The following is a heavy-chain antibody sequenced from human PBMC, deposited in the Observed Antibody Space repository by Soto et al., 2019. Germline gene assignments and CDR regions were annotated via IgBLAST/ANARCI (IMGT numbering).Heavy chain of an antibody. J-gene: IGHJ5*02. Sequence: SETLSLTCAVYGGSFSGYYWSWIRQPPGKGLEWIGEINHSGSTNYNPSLKSRVTISVDTSKNQFSLKLSSVTAADTAVYYCARGVSGSSSWYQGYWFDPWRQGTLVTVSS. CDR1: GGSFSGYY. D-gene: IGHD6-13*01. V-gene: IGHV4-34*01. CDR3: ARGVSGSSSWYQGYWFDP. CDR2: INHSGST.